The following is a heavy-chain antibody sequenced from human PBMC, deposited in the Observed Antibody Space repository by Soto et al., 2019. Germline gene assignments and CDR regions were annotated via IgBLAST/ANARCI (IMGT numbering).Heavy chain of an antibody. CDR2: INPNSGGT. Sequence: ASVKVSCKASGYTFSGFYMHWVRQAPGQGLELMGWINPNSGGTKSAEKFQGRVTMTRDTSISTAYMELSRLTSDDTAVYYCASAAVTGTAGLDFWGQGTQVTVYS. CDR3: ASAAVTGTAGLDF. D-gene: IGHD6-19*01. V-gene: IGHV1-2*02. CDR1: GYTFSGFY. J-gene: IGHJ4*02.